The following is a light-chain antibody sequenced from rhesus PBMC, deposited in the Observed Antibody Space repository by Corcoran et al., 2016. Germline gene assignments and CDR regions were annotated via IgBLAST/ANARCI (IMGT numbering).Light chain of an antibody. J-gene: IGKJ4*01. CDR1: QGISSY. CDR3: LQHNRFPLT. V-gene: IGKV1-28*02. Sequence: DIQMTQSPSSLSASVGDTVTITCRASQGISSYVNWFQQKPVKAPELLIYDAYSLGSWVPSRFRGSGSGTYFTLTIRSLQPEYFGTYYCLQHNRFPLTFGGGTKVEIK. CDR2: DAY.